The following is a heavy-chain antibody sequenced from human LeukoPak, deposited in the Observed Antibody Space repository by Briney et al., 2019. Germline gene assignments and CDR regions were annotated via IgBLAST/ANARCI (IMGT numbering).Heavy chain of an antibody. J-gene: IGHJ6*02. D-gene: IGHD2-15*01. V-gene: IGHV3-48*02. CDR2: ISSSSSTI. Sequence: GGSLRLSCAASGFTFSSYSMNWVRQAPGKGLEWVSYISSSSSTIYYADSVKGRFTISRDNAKNSLYLQMNSLRDEDTAVYYRARAYCSGGSCSYGLDVWGQGTTVTVSS. CDR3: ARAYCSGGSCSYGLDV. CDR1: GFTFSSYS.